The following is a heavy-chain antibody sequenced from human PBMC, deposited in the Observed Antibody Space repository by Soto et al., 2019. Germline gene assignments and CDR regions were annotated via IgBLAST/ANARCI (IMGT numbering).Heavy chain of an antibody. Sequence: QLVQSGAAVKEPGESLKIACKGSGFSFTTYWIAWVGQMPGKGLEWMGFIYPGASKTTYSPSFKGQVTISADKSISTAYVQWTSLKASDTAMYYCARDLDYGGNSEASPVWGQRTMVTVSS. CDR1: GFSFTTYW. CDR3: ARDLDYGGNSEASPV. V-gene: IGHV5-51*03. J-gene: IGHJ3*01. D-gene: IGHD4-17*01. CDR2: IYPGASKT.